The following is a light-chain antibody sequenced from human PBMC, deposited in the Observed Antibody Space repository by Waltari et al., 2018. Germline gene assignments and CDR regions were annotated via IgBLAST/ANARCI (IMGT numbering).Light chain of an antibody. CDR1: QGISSY. J-gene: IGKJ4*01. Sequence: DIQLTPSPSFLSASVGDRVPITCRASQGISSYLVWYQQKPGKAPKVLISAASTLQTGVPSRFSGSGSGTEFTLTISSLQPEDCATYYCQQVNGYPLTFGGGTKVEIK. CDR3: QQVNGYPLT. CDR2: AAS. V-gene: IGKV1-9*01.